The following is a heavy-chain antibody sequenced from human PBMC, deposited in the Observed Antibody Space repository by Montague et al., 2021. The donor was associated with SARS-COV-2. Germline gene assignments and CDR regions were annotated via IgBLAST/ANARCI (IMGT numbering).Heavy chain of an antibody. V-gene: IGHV4-59*01. CDR1: GDSITTYC. CDR2: RCYTGTA. D-gene: IGHD2-21*01. J-gene: IGHJ4*02. Sequence: SETLSLTCSVSGDSITTYCRSWGRQSPGRGLEWIGHRCYTGTAKSYPSLKLKGTVSIDTSRSKYSMKLKSGTAADTAVYYCARAKTTFLIANCVNYFDYWGQGALVTVSS. CDR3: ARAKTTFLIANCVNYFDY.